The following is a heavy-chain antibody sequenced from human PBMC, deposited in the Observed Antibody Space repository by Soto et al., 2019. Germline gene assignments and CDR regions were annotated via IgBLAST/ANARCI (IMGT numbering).Heavy chain of an antibody. V-gene: IGHV4-61*01. CDR2: VYFTGST. CDR1: GGSVSSRSHY. J-gene: IGHJ4*02. D-gene: IGHD2-2*01. CDR3: AREAYDYAYFDF. Sequence: PSETLSLTCTVSGGSVSSRSHYWSWIRQPPGKGLEWIGYVYFTGSTNYNPSLKSRVTVSLDTSKNQFSLKLNSVTAADTAVYYCAREAYDYAYFDFWGQGTLVTVSS.